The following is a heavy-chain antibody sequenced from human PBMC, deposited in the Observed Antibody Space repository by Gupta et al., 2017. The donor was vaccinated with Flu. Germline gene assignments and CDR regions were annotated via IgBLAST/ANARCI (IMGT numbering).Heavy chain of an antibody. Sequence: EVQLLESGGGLVQPGGSLRLSCAASGFTFDTYAMGWVRQAPGKGLEWVSGITYSGGSTYDVDAVKGRFAISRDNSKNTVYLQMNSMRAEDTALYYCARFGSASYYCFDYWGQGTLVTVSS. CDR3: ARFGSASYYCFDY. J-gene: IGHJ4*02. CDR1: GFTFDTYA. D-gene: IGHD1-26*01. V-gene: IGHV3-23*01. CDR2: ITYSGGST.